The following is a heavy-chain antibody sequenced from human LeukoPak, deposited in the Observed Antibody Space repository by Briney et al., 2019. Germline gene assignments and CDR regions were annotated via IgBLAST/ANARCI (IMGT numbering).Heavy chain of an antibody. V-gene: IGHV4-34*01. J-gene: IGHJ3*02. CDR2: INHSGST. Sequence: SETLSLTCGVYGGSFSGYVWSWIRQPPGKGLQWIGEINHSGSTTYNPSLKSQVTISLDTPRNQFSLKLTSVTAADTAVYYCAKTPVVTLSAFDIWGQGTLVTVSS. CDR1: GGSFSGYV. CDR3: AKTPVVTLSAFDI. D-gene: IGHD3-22*01.